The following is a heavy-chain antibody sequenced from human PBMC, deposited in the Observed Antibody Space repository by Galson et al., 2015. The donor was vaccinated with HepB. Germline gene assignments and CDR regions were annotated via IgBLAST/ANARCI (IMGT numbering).Heavy chain of an antibody. J-gene: IGHJ3*02. CDR3: ARYGGGYSSSWYDPEGAFDI. D-gene: IGHD6-13*01. CDR2: IYYSGST. Sequence: QVQLQESGPGLVKPSETLSLTCTVSGGSISSYYWSWIRQPPGKGLEWIGYIYYSGSTNYNPSLRSRVTMSVDTSKNQFSLKLSSVTAADTAVYYCARYGGGYSSSWYDPEGAFDIWGQGTMVTVSS. V-gene: IGHV4-59*08. CDR1: GGSISSYY.